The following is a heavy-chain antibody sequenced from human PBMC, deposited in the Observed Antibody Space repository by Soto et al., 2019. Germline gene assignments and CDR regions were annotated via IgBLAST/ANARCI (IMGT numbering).Heavy chain of an antibody. CDR2: ISYDGSNK. CDR1: GFTFSRYA. CDR3: ARGNSGDPHLYFDY. D-gene: IGHD1-26*01. Sequence: GGSLRLSCAASGFTFSRYAMHWVRQAPGKGLEWVAVISYDGSNKYYADSEKGRFTISRDNSKNTLCLQMKSLRAEDTAVYYCARGNSGDPHLYFDYWGPGTLVTVSS. J-gene: IGHJ4*02. V-gene: IGHV3-30-3*01.